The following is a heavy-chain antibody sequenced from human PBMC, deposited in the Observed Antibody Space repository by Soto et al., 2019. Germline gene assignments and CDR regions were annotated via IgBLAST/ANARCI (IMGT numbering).Heavy chain of an antibody. J-gene: IGHJ4*02. Sequence: PGGSLRLSCAASGFTFSSYGMHWVRQAPGKGLEWVAVISYDGSNKYYADSVKGRFTISRDNSKNTLYLQMNSLRAEDTAVYYCAKGLYSGYDCGDYWGQGTLVTVSS. CDR1: GFTFSSYG. V-gene: IGHV3-30*18. CDR2: ISYDGSNK. CDR3: AKGLYSGYDCGDY. D-gene: IGHD5-12*01.